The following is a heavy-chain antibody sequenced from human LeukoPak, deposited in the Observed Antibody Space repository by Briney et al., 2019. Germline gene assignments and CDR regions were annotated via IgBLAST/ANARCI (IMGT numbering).Heavy chain of an antibody. CDR1: GGSFSGYY. CDR2: VNHSGST. J-gene: IGHJ4*02. CDR3: ARGIYDSSGYYSFYFDY. Sequence: SETLSLTCAVYGGSFSGYYWSWIRQPPGKGLEWIGEVNHSGSTNYNPSLKSRVTISVDTSKNQFSLKLSSVTAADTDVYYCARGIYDSSGYYSFYFDYWGQGTLVTVSS. V-gene: IGHV4-34*01. D-gene: IGHD3-22*01.